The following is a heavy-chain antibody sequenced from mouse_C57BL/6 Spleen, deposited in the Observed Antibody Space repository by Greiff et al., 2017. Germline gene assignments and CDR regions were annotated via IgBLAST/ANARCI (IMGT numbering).Heavy chain of an antibody. V-gene: IGHV14-2*01. CDR3: ARPTMVTTYAMDY. CDR1: GFNIKDYY. CDR2: IDPEDGDT. J-gene: IGHJ4*01. Sequence: VQLQQSGAELVKPGASVKLSCTASGFNIKDYYMHWVKQRPEQGLEWIGRIDPEDGDTKYAPKFQGKATITADTSSNTAYLQLSSLTSEDTAVYYCARPTMVTTYAMDYWGQGTSVTVSS. D-gene: IGHD2-9*01.